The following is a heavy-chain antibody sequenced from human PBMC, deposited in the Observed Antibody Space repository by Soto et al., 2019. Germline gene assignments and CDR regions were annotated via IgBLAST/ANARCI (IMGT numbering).Heavy chain of an antibody. CDR1: GYTFTSYA. CDR3: ARELFDYGDWNPDFGY. D-gene: IGHD4-17*01. V-gene: IGHV1-3*01. Sequence: QVQLVQSGAEVKKPGASVKVSCKASGYTFTSYAMHWVRQAPGQRLEWMGWINAGNGNTKYSQKFQGRVPITRDTSASTADMELRSLRSEDTAVYYCARELFDYGDWNPDFGYWGQGTLVTVSS. J-gene: IGHJ4*02. CDR2: INAGNGNT.